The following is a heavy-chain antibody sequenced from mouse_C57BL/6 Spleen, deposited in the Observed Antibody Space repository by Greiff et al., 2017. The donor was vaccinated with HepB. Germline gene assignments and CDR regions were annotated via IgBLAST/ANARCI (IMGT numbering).Heavy chain of an antibody. J-gene: IGHJ2*01. CDR2: ISSGSSTI. V-gene: IGHV5-17*01. Sequence: VMLVESGGGLVKPGGSLKLSCAASGFTFSDYGMHWVRQAPEKGLEWVAYISSGSSTIYYADTVKGRFTISRDNAKNTLFLQMTSLRSEDTAMYYCARRYYGSSYYFDYWGQGTTLTVSS. D-gene: IGHD1-1*01. CDR1: GFTFSDYG. CDR3: ARRYYGSSYYFDY.